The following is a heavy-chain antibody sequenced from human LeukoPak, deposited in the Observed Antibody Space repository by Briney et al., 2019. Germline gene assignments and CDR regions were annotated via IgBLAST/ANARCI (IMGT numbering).Heavy chain of an antibody. CDR2: ISAYNGNT. D-gene: IGHD4-23*01. Sequence: ASVNVSCKASGYTFTSYGISWVRQAPGQGLEWMGWISAYNGNTNYAQKLQGRVTMTTDTSTSTAYMELRSLRSDDTAVYYCARTTVVTPANWFDPWGQGTLVTVSS. CDR3: ARTTVVTPANWFDP. V-gene: IGHV1-18*01. CDR1: GYTFTSYG. J-gene: IGHJ5*02.